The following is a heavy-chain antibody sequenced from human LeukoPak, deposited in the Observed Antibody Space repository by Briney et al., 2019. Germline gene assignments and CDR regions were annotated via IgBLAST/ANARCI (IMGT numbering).Heavy chain of an antibody. CDR3: ARAFIVGATAPFDI. V-gene: IGHV3-21*04. CDR1: GFTFSRSS. Sequence: PGGSLRLSCAASGFTFSRSSMNWVRQAPGKGLEWVSSISSGSSYIYYADSVKGRFTISRDNAKNSLYLQMNSLRAEDTALYYCARAFIVGATAPFDIWGQGTMVTVSS. J-gene: IGHJ3*02. CDR2: ISSGSSYI. D-gene: IGHD1-26*01.